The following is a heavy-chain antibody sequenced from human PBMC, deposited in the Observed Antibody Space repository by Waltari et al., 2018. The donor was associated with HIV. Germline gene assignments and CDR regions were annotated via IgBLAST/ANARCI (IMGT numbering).Heavy chain of an antibody. V-gene: IGHV3-21*02. Sequence: VELVESGGGLFKPGQSLRLSCNASGIAFDLFTMTWVRQAPGRGLGWVASISRASYFSYYSDSVKGRISISRDNAKKSLFLQINSLTADDTGLYFCVRERTSMTTGDFDSWGQGVPVIVSS. J-gene: IGHJ4*02. CDR3: VRERTSMTTGDFDS. D-gene: IGHD1-1*01. CDR2: ISRASYFS. CDR1: GIAFDLFT.